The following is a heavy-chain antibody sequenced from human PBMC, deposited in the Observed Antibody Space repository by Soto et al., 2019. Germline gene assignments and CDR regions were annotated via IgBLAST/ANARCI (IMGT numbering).Heavy chain of an antibody. V-gene: IGHV5-51*01. Sequence: GESLKISCKGSGYNFASHWIGWVRQMPGKGLEWMGIILPGDSYTTYSPSFQGQVTVSADQSISTVYLQWSSLKASDTAMYYCATLAGTGSYRDLYFDNWGQGTPVTVSS. J-gene: IGHJ4*02. CDR2: ILPGDSYT. D-gene: IGHD1-26*01. CDR1: GYNFASHW. CDR3: ATLAGTGSYRDLYFDN.